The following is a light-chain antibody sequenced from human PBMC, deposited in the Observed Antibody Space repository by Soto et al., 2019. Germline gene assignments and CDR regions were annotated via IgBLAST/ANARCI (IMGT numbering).Light chain of an antibody. CDR1: SGSIGRSY. CDR3: QSYHTSKPLV. J-gene: IGLJ3*02. Sequence: NFMLTQPHSVSEAPGKTVTLSCTRSSGSIGRSYVQWYQQRPGSSPTTVIFEDNQRPTGVTVRFSGSIDSSSNSASLVISGLRTEDEADYYCQSYHTSKPLVFGGGTKVTVL. V-gene: IGLV6-57*01. CDR2: EDN.